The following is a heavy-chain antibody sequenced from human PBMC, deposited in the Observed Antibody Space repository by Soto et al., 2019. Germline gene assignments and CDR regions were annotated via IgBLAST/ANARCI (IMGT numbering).Heavy chain of an antibody. J-gene: IGHJ5*02. V-gene: IGHV4-39*01. Sequence: SETQSLTCNVSDGSIRSSRSYWARKRQPSGKELEWIANIFYAGNTYYNPSLKSRITVSVDTSKNQFSLKLDSVTAADTAVYYCARQAAAPGIDLWFDPWGQGTLVTVSS. D-gene: IGHD6-13*01. CDR1: DGSIRSSRSY. CDR2: IFYAGNT. CDR3: ARQAAAPGIDLWFDP.